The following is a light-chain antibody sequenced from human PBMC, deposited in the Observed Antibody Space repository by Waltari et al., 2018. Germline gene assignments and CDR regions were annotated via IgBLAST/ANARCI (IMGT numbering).Light chain of an antibody. V-gene: IGLV1-40*01. J-gene: IGLJ3*02. CDR2: GST. Sequence: QSVLTLPPSVSGAPGQGVTISCTGSGSNIGAGYDVHWYHQVPRTAPKLLIYGSTSRPLGVPDRFFGSTSGTSASLTITGLQAEDEGDYYCQSYDTSLTVVFGGGTKLTVL. CDR1: GSNIGAGYD. CDR3: QSYDTSLTVV.